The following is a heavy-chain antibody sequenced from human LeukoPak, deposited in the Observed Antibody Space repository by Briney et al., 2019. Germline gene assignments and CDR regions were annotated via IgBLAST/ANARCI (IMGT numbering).Heavy chain of an antibody. Sequence: SEPLSLTCTVSGGSISSYYWSWIRQPPRQGLEWIGYIYYSGSTNYNPSLKNRVTISVDTSKNQFSLKLSSWTAADTAVYYCARYSSSWYDYWGQGTLVTVSS. CDR2: IYYSGST. V-gene: IGHV4-59*08. CDR1: GGSISSYY. CDR3: ARYSSSWYDY. D-gene: IGHD6-13*01. J-gene: IGHJ4*02.